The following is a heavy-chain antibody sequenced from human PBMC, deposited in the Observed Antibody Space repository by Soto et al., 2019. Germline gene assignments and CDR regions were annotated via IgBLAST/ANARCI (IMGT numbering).Heavy chain of an antibody. CDR1: GFTFSSYG. J-gene: IGHJ4*02. D-gene: IGHD1-26*01. CDR2: IWYDGSNK. CDR3: ARDRGELAFDY. V-gene: IGHV3-33*01. Sequence: GGSLRLSCAASGFTFSSYGMHWVRQAPGKGLEWVAVIWYDGSNKYYADSVKGRFTISRDNSKNTLYLQMNSLRAGDTAVYYCARDRGELAFDYWGQGTLVTVSS.